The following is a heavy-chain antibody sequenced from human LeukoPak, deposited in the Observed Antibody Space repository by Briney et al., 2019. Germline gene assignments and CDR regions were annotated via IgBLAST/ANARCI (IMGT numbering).Heavy chain of an antibody. CDR2: IYHSGST. V-gene: IGHV4-38-2*02. J-gene: IGHJ5*02. D-gene: IGHD6-13*01. CDR3: ARTKAGYSSSWRDRGLNWFDP. CDR1: GYSISSGYY. Sequence: SETLSLTCSVSGYSISSGYYWGWIRQPPGKGLEWIGNIYHSGSTYYNPSLQSRVTISVDTSKNQFSLRLSSVTAADTAVYYCARTKAGYSSSWRDRGLNWFDPWGQGTLVTVSS.